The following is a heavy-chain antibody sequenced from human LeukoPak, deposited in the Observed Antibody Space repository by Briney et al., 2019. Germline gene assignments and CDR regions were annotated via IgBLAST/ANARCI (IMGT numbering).Heavy chain of an antibody. CDR3: ATEVLRYCSSTSCPWFDP. Sequence: PGGSLRLSCAASGFTVSSNYMSWVRQAPGKGLEWVSVIYSGGSTYYADSVKGRFTISRDNSKNTLYLQMNSLRSEDTAVYYCATEVLRYCSSTSCPWFDPWGQGTLVTVSS. D-gene: IGHD2-2*01. J-gene: IGHJ5*02. CDR2: IYSGGST. V-gene: IGHV3-53*05. CDR1: GFTVSSNY.